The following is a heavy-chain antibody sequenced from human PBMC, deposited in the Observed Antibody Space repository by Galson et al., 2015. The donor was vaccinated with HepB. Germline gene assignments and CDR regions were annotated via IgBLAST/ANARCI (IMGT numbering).Heavy chain of an antibody. V-gene: IGHV3-48*01. J-gene: IGHJ4*02. D-gene: IGHD6-13*01. CDR2: ISSSSSTI. CDR1: GFTFSSYS. Sequence: SLRLSCAASGFTFSSYSMNWVRQAPGKGLEWVSYISSSSSTIYYADSVKGRFTISRDNAKNSLYLQMNSLRAEDTAVYYCAKCFSCSWYGYYFDYWGQGTLVTVSS. CDR3: AKCFSCSWYGYYFDY.